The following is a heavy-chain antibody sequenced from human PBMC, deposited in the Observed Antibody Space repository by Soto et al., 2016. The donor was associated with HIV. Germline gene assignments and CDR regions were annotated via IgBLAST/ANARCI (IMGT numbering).Heavy chain of an antibody. V-gene: IGHV1-2*02. CDR3: GRDGHYDILTGGHPPTYGMDV. CDR1: GYTFTGYY. J-gene: IGHJ6*02. D-gene: IGHD3-9*01. CDR2: INPNSGGT. Sequence: QVQLVQSGAEVKKPGASVKVSCKASGYTFTGYYIHWVRQAPGQGLEWMGWINPNSGGTNFAQNFQDRVTMTRDTSISIAYMELNSLTSDDTAVYYCGRDGHYDILTGGHPPTYGMDVWGQGTTVT.